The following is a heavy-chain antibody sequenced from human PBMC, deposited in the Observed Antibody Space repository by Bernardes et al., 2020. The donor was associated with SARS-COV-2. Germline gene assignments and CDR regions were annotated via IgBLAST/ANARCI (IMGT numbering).Heavy chain of an antibody. CDR3: ASERTGTTGIDAFDI. Sequence: GGSRRLSCAASGFMFDSYCMNWVRQAPGKGLEWVSAIGSRSSYTYYADSVRGRFTISRDNAKKSVYLQMNSLRAEDTAVYYCASERTGTTGIDAFDIWGQGTMVTVSS. V-gene: IGHV3-21*01. CDR2: IGSRSSYT. D-gene: IGHD1-7*01. J-gene: IGHJ3*02. CDR1: GFMFDSYC.